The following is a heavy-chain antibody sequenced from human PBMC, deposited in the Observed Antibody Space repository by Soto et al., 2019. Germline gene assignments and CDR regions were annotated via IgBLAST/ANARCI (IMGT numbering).Heavy chain of an antibody. J-gene: IGHJ5*02. CDR3: ARASMYIWNDR. CDR1: GYTFTTYD. D-gene: IGHD1-20*01. CDR2: VNPSSGNT. V-gene: IGHV1-8*02. Sequence: QVELVQSGAEVKRPGASVKVSCEASGYTFTTYDINGVRQASGQGLEWMGCVNPSSGNTVYAQKFHGRVTMTRDTSISTAYMELSSLKSDDTAIYYCARASMYIWNDRWRQGTLVTVSS.